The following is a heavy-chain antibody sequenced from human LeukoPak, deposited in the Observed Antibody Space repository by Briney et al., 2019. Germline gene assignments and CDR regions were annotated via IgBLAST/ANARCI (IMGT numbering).Heavy chain of an antibody. J-gene: IGHJ4*02. CDR1: GFTFSSYW. D-gene: IGHD6-13*01. V-gene: IGHV3-7*01. CDR2: IKQDGSEK. CDR3: VLSSSWQQTFDY. Sequence: GRSLRLSCAASGFTFSSYWMSWVRQAPGKGLEWVANIKQDGSEKYYVDSVKGRFTISRDNAKNSLYLQMNSLRAEDTAVYYCVLSSSWQQTFDYWGQGTLVTVSS.